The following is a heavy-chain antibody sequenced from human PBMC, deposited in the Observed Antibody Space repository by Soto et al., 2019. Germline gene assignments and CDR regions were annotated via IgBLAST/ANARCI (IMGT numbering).Heavy chain of an antibody. J-gene: IGHJ4*02. CDR2: IHSGST. CDR1: GGSISSDY. CDR3: ARHDGSRSTDY. D-gene: IGHD3-10*01. V-gene: IGHV4-59*08. Sequence: QVQLQESGPGLVKPSGTLSLTCTVSGGSISSDYWNWIRQPPGKGLEWIGYIHSGSTTYSASLRSRVTISVDTSKNQFSLKLSSVPAADTAVYFCARHDGSRSTDYWGQGTLVTVSS.